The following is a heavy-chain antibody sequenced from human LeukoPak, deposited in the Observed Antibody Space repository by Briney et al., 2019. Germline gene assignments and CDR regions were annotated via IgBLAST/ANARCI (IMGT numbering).Heavy chain of an antibody. D-gene: IGHD6-13*01. CDR3: TQLADDYYYGVDV. V-gene: IGHV3-21*01. CDR1: GFTFTNYG. CDR2: ISSSSRYI. Sequence: PGGSLRLSCVASGFTFTNYGMNWVRQAPGKGLEWVSLISSSSRYIFYADSVKGRFTISRDNANNSLYLQMNSLRAEDTAVYYCTQLADDYYYGVDVWGQGTTVTVSS. J-gene: IGHJ6*02.